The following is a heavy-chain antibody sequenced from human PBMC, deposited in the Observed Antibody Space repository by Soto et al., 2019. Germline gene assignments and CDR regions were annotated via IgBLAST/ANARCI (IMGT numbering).Heavy chain of an antibody. V-gene: IGHV3-23*01. CDR2: ISGSGGST. J-gene: IGHJ4*02. CDR1: GFTFSSYA. CDR3: AKGPHCSGGSCYPTSLDY. Sequence: EVQLLESGGGLVQPGGSLRLSCAASGFTFSSYAMSWVRQAPGKGLEWVSAISGSGGSTYYAVSVKGRFTISRDNSKNTLYLQMNSLRAEDTAVYYCAKGPHCSGGSCYPTSLDYWGQGTLVTVSS. D-gene: IGHD2-15*01.